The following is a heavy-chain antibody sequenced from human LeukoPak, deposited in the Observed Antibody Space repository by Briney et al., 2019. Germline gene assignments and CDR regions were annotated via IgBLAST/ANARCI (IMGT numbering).Heavy chain of an antibody. D-gene: IGHD5-12*01. J-gene: IGHJ6*03. Sequence: GGSLRLSCAASGFTFSSYGMHWVRQAPGKGLEWVASIRYDGSNKYYADSVKGRFTISRDNSKNTLYLQMNSLRAEDTAVYYRAKADTITIYYYYYYMDVWGKGTTVTVSS. CDR1: GFTFSSYG. CDR3: AKADTITIYYYYYYMDV. CDR2: IRYDGSNK. V-gene: IGHV3-30*02.